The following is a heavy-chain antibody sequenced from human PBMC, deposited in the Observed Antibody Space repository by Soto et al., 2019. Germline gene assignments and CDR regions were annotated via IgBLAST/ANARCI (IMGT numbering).Heavy chain of an antibody. CDR3: ARRVTGWFDP. J-gene: IGHJ5*02. D-gene: IGHD2-21*02. Sequence: SXKVSYKASGYTXSSYGISWVRQAPGQGLEWMGWISAYNCNTNYAQKLQGRVTMTTDTSTSTAYMELRSLGSDDTAVYYCARRVTGWFDPWGQGTLGTVSS. V-gene: IGHV1-18*01. CDR1: GYTXSSYG. CDR2: ISAYNCNT.